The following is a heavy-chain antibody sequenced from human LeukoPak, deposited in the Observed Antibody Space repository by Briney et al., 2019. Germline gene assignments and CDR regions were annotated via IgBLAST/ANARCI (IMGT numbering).Heavy chain of an antibody. Sequence: GGSLRLSCAASGFPFSTFWMTWVRQAPGKGLEWVANIIQDGSERYYVGSVKGRFTISRDNDKNSLYLQMNSLRAEDTAVYYCAREGASTISHAFDVWGQGTMVTVSS. V-gene: IGHV3-7*01. CDR1: GFPFSTFW. J-gene: IGHJ3*01. CDR3: AREGASTISHAFDV. CDR2: IIQDGSER. D-gene: IGHD3-16*01.